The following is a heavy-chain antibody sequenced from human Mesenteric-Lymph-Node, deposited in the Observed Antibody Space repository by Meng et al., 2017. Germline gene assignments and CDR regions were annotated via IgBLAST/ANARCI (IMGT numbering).Heavy chain of an antibody. Sequence: VQRVVAGVGFVRPWASLRLSCAASEFILSSYAMSWVRQAPGKGLEWVSSISSSSSYIYYADSVKGRFTISRDNAKNSLYLQMNSLRAEDTAVYYCARDSLSTFDIWGQGTMVTVSS. CDR2: ISSSSSYI. CDR1: EFILSSYA. V-gene: IGHV3-21*01. J-gene: IGHJ3*02. CDR3: ARDSLSTFDI.